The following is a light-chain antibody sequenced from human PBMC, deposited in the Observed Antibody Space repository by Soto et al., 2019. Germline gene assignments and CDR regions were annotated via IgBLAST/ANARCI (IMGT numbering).Light chain of an antibody. V-gene: IGLV2-23*01. CDR3: CSYARSSTYYV. J-gene: IGLJ1*01. CDR1: SSDVGSYNL. CDR2: EDF. Sequence: QSALTQPASVSGSPGQSITISCTGTSSDVGSYNLVSWYQQHPGKVPKLTIYEDFKRPSGVSNRFSGSKSGNTASLTISGLQAEDEADYYCCSYARSSTYYVFGTGTKVTVL.